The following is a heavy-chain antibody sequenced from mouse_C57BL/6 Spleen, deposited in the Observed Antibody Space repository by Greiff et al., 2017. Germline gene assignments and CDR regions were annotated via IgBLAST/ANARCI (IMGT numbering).Heavy chain of an antibody. CDR3: ARVDDGYFAWFAY. D-gene: IGHD2-3*01. Sequence: QVHVKQSGAELARPGASVKMSCKASGYTFTSYTMHWVKQRPGQGLEWIGYINPSSGYTKYNQKFKDKATLTADKSSSTAYMQLSSLTSEDSAVYYCARVDDGYFAWFAYWGQGTLVTVSA. V-gene: IGHV1-4*01. CDR2: INPSSGYT. J-gene: IGHJ3*01. CDR1: GYTFTSYT.